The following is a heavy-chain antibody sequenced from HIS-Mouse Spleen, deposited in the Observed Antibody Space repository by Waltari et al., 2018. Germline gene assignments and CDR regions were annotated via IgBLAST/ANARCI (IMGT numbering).Heavy chain of an antibody. CDR2: IYYSGST. CDR1: GGSISSSSYY. CDR3: AREIPYSSSWYDWYFDL. D-gene: IGHD6-13*01. J-gene: IGHJ2*01. V-gene: IGHV4-39*07. Sequence: QLQLQESGPGLVKPSETLSLTCTVSGGSISSSSYYLGWIRQPPGKGLEWIGSIYYSGSTYYNPSLKIRVTISVDTSKNQFSLKLSSVTAADTAVYYCAREIPYSSSWYDWYFDLWGRGTLVTVSS.